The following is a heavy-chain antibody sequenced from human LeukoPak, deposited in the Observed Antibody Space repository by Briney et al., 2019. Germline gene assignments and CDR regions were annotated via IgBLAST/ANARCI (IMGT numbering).Heavy chain of an antibody. D-gene: IGHD6-25*01. CDR1: GVSIRSDTYY. V-gene: IGHV4-39*01. CDR3: ARLWDSTGLYFYYYMDV. CDR2: YHNGNS. J-gene: IGHJ6*03. Sequence: SETLSLTCIVSGVSIRSDTYYWGWIRQPPGKGLEWIGNYHNGNSYYNPSLKSRVTISEDTSGNQFSLRVTSVTAADTAVYYCARLWDSTGLYFYYYMDVWGEGTTVTVSS.